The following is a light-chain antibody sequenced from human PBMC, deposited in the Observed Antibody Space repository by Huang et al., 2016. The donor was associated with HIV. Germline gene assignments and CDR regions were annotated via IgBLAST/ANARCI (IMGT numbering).Light chain of an antibody. J-gene: IGKJ2*01. Sequence: DIQMTQSPSTLSASVGDRVTITCRASQSISSWLAWYQRKPGKAPNLLIYKASTLESGVPSRFSGSGSGTEFILTISSLQPDDFATYYCQQYTISPYTFGQGTKVEVK. V-gene: IGKV1-5*03. CDR2: KAS. CDR1: QSISSW. CDR3: QQYTISPYT.